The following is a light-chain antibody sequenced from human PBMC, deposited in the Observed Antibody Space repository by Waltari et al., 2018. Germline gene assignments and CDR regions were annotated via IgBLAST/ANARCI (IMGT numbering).Light chain of an antibody. CDR1: QGVSTF. J-gene: IGKJ4*01. V-gene: IGKV3D-11*01. CDR2: DVS. CDR3: QQYDRWPLT. Sequence: VVLTQSPATLSLSPGERATLSCRASQGVSTFLAWFPQKPGQSPRLLVYDVSTRATGIPSRFSGSGPGPEFILTINSLEPEDFAVYYCQQYDRWPLTFGGGTKLEIK.